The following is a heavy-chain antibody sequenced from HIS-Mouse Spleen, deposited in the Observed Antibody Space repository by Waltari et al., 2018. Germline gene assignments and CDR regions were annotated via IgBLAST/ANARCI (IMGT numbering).Heavy chain of an antibody. CDR2: YYSGST. CDR3: ARASRDLLLPRYFDL. Sequence: QVQLQESGPGLVKPSETLSLTCTVSGGSISSYYWRCIRQPPGKGLDWIGYYSGSTNYNPSLKSRVTISVDTSKNQFSLKLSSVTAADTAVYYCARASRDLLLPRYFDLWGRGTLVTVSS. CDR1: GGSISSYY. J-gene: IGHJ2*01. V-gene: IGHV4-59*01.